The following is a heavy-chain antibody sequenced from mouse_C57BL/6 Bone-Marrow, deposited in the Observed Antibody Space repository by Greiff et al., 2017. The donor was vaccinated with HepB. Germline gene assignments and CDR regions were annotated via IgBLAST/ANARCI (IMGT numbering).Heavy chain of an antibody. J-gene: IGHJ3*01. CDR3: ARDPDYSNLEGFAY. CDR1: GFTFSSYA. Sequence: DVHLVESGGGLVKPGGSLKLSCAASGFTFSSYAMSWVRQTPEKRLEWVATISDGGSYTYYPDNVKGRFTISRDNAKNNLYLQMSHLKSEDTAMYYCARDPDYSNLEGFAYWGQGTLVTVSA. D-gene: IGHD2-5*01. CDR2: ISDGGSYT. V-gene: IGHV5-4*01.